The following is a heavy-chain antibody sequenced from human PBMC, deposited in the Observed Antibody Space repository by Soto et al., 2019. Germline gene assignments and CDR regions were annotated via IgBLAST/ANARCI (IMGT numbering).Heavy chain of an antibody. CDR3: ARDPRSYGMGV. CDR1: GFTFSSYW. J-gene: IGHJ6*02. V-gene: IGHV3-74*01. CDR2: INSDGSST. Sequence: GGSLRLSCAASGFTFSSYWMHWVRQAPGKGLVWVSRINSDGSSTSYADPVKGRFTISRDNAKNTLYLQMNSLRAEDTAVYYCARDPRSYGMGVWGQGTTVTVSS.